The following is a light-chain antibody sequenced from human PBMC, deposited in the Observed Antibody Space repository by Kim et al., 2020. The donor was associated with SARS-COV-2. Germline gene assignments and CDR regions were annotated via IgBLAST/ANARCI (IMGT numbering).Light chain of an antibody. CDR2: AAS. Sequence: AIRMTQSPSSFSASTGDRVTITCRASQGISSYLAWYQQKPGKAPKLLIYAASTLQSGVPLRFSGSGSGTDFTLTISCLQSEDFVTYYCQQYYSYPRTFGQGTKVDIK. J-gene: IGKJ1*01. V-gene: IGKV1-8*01. CDR1: QGISSY. CDR3: QQYYSYPRT.